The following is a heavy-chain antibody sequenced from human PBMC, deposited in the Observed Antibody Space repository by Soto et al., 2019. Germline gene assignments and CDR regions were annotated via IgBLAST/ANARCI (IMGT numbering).Heavy chain of an antibody. CDR3: ARDRYGGFDY. D-gene: IGHD1-26*01. J-gene: IGHJ4*02. V-gene: IGHV4-59*01. CDR2: IYYSGST. Sequence: ETLSLTCTVSGGSISSYYWSWIRQPPGKGLEWIGYIYYSGSTNYNPSLKSRVTISVDTSKNQFSLKLSSVTAADTAVYYCARDRYGGFDYWGQGTLVTVSS. CDR1: GGSISSYY.